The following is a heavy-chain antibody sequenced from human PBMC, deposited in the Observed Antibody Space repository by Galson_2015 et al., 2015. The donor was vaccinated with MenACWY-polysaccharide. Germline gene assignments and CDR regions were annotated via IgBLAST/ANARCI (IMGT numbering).Heavy chain of an antibody. CDR3: ARRGAATAFWYFDL. Sequence: QSGAEVKRPGESLKISCKGSGYTFTRYWIGWVRQMPGKGLEWMGIIYPGDSDTRYSPSFQGQVTISADKSISTAYLQWSSLKASDTAIYYCARRGAATAFWYFDLLGRGTQVIVSS. V-gene: IGHV5-51*03. J-gene: IGHJ2*01. D-gene: IGHD1-1*01. CDR2: IYPGDSDT. CDR1: GYTFTRYW.